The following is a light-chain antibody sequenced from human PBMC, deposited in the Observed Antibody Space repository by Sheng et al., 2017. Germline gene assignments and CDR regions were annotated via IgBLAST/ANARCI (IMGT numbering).Light chain of an antibody. V-gene: IGKV1-9*01. CDR3: QQLNSYPRT. CDR2: GAS. Sequence: DIQLTQSPSFLSASVGDRVTIACRASQDISSYLAWYQQKPGKAPKLLIYGASTLQSGVPSRFSGSGSGTEFTLTISSLQPEDFATYYCQQLNSYPRTFGQGTRLEI. J-gene: IGKJ2*01. CDR1: QDISSY.